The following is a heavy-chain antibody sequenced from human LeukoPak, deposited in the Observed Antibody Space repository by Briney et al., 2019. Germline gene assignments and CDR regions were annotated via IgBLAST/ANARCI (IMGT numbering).Heavy chain of an antibody. Sequence: SETLSLTCTVSGVSISSIYSYWGWLRQPPGMGLEWIGSIYYTGYTYYNASLKSQVSISIDTSKYQYTLKLTTVIAADAAVYYCARQTGSGLFILPGGEGTLVTVSS. D-gene: IGHD3/OR15-3a*01. V-gene: IGHV4-39*01. CDR2: IYYTGYT. CDR1: GVSISSIYSY. J-gene: IGHJ4*02. CDR3: ARQTGSGLFILP.